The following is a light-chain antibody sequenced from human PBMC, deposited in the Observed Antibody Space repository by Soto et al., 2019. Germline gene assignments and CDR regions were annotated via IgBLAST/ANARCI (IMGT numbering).Light chain of an antibody. J-gene: IGKJ1*01. Sequence: TQSPPTLSVSLEESATLSCRASPHIRPSLAWYQHKPGQAPRLLIYGAFTGATGVPARFSGSGSGTEFTLTISSLQSEDFATYYCQQYNSWPRTFGQGTK. CDR2: GAF. V-gene: IGKV3-15*01. CDR1: PHIRPS. CDR3: QQYNSWPRT.